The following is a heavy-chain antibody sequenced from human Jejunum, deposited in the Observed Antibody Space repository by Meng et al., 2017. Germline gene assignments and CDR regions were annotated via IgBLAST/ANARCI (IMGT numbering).Heavy chain of an antibody. CDR3: AKLIPN. CDR1: GFTFSSHS. V-gene: IGHV3-23*01. D-gene: IGHD2-2*01. Sequence: GGSLRLSCAASGFTFSSHSMSWVRQAPGKGLEWVSSISAGDGTAYYADSVKGRFTISRDNSKTTLYLQMNSLRAEDTAVYYCAKLIPNWGQGTVVTVSS. J-gene: IGHJ4*03. CDR2: ISAGDGTA.